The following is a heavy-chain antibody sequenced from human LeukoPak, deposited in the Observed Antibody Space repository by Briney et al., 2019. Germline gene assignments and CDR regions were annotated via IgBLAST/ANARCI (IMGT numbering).Heavy chain of an antibody. J-gene: IGHJ4*02. Sequence: ASVKVSCKASGGTFSSYAISWVRQAPGQGLEWMGGIIPIFGTANYAQKFQGRVTITADESTSTAHMELSSLRSEDTAVYYCARGVAYCTNGVCYKGNANYFDYWGQGTLVTVSS. CDR3: ARGVAYCTNGVCYKGNANYFDY. V-gene: IGHV1-69*13. CDR1: GGTFSSYA. D-gene: IGHD2-8*01. CDR2: IIPIFGTA.